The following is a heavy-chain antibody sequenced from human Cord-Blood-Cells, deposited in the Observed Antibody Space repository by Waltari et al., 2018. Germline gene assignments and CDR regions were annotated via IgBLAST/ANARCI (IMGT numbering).Heavy chain of an antibody. J-gene: IGHJ4*02. D-gene: IGHD6-13*01. CDR2: INPNSGGT. CDR3: ARGDSSSWYSSGWYFDY. Sequence: QVQLVQSGAEVKKPGASVKVSCKASGYTFTGYYMHWGRQAPGQGLEWMGWINPNSGGTNYAQKFQGRVTMTRDTSISTAYMELSRLRSDDTAVYYCARGDSSSWYSSGWYFDYWGQGTLVTVSS. CDR1: GYTFTGYY. V-gene: IGHV1-2*02.